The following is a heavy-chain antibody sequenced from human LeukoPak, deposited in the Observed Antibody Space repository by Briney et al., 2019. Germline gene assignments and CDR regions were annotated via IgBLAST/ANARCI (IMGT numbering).Heavy chain of an antibody. J-gene: IGHJ3*02. CDR3: ARPKAMIVVSAFDI. D-gene: IGHD3-22*01. CDR2: IYHSGST. CDR1: GYSISSGYY. Sequence: RPSGTLSLTCAVSGYSISSGYYWGWIRQPPGKGLEWIGSIYHSGSTYYNPSLKSRVTISVDTSKNQFSLKLSSVTAADTAVYYCARPKAMIVVSAFDIWGQGTMVTVSS. V-gene: IGHV4-38-2*01.